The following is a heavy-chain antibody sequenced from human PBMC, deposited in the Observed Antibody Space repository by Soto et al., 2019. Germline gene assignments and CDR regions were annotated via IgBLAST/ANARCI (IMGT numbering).Heavy chain of an antibody. V-gene: IGHV1-69*13. CDR3: AVHYYDSSGYYQDDFDY. D-gene: IGHD3-22*01. J-gene: IGHJ4*02. CDR1: GGTFSSYA. CDR2: IIPIFGTA. Sequence: SVKVSCKASGGTFSSYAISWVRQAPGQGLEWMGGIIPIFGTANYAQKFQGRVTITADESTSTAYMELSSLRSEDTAVYYCAVHYYDSSGYYQDDFDYWGQGTPVTVSS.